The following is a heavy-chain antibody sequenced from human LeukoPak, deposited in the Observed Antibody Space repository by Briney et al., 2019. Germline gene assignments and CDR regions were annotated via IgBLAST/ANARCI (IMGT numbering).Heavy chain of an antibody. Sequence: SETLSLTCTVSGGSISSYYWSWIRQPPGKGLEWIGYIYYSGSTNYNPSLKSRVTISVDTSKNQFSLKLSSVTAADTAVYYCARNRIAVAGNDYWGQGTLVTVSS. V-gene: IGHV4-59*08. J-gene: IGHJ4*02. CDR3: ARNRIAVAGNDY. CDR1: GGSISSYY. CDR2: IYYSGST. D-gene: IGHD6-19*01.